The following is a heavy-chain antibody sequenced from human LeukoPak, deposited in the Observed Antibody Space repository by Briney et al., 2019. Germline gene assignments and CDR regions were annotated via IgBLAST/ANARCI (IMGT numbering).Heavy chain of an antibody. J-gene: IGHJ3*02. CDR2: ISWNSGSI. D-gene: IGHD3-10*01. CDR3: AKDIGWGVIDI. V-gene: IGHV3-9*01. CDR1: GFTFDDYA. Sequence: PGGSLRLSCAASGFTFDDYAMHWVRQAPGKGLEWVSGISWNSGSIGYADSVKGRFTISRDNAKNSLHLQMNSLRAEDTALYYCAKDIGWGVIDIWGQGTMVTVSS.